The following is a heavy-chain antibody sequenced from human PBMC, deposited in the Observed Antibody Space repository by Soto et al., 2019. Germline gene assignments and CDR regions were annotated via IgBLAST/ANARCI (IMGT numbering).Heavy chain of an antibody. CDR3: GEDKIRGYDSSGLYS. Sequence: QVQLVQSGAELRKPGASVKVSCKASGYSFSSYGINWVRQAPGQGLEWMGWINTYNGNRNYAQKFEDRVTKTHSTFNNTSYNEMKSLKSYHTAIFLVGEDKIRGYDSSGLYSWGQGTLVTVSS. V-gene: IGHV1-18*01. D-gene: IGHD3-22*01. J-gene: IGHJ4*02. CDR1: GYSFSSYG. CDR2: INTYNGNR.